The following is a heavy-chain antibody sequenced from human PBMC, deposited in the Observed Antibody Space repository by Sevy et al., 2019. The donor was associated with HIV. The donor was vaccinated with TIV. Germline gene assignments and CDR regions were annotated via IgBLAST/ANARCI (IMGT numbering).Heavy chain of an antibody. CDR1: GFTFGDYA. J-gene: IGHJ4*02. D-gene: IGHD1-26*01. CDR3: TRWDGSESIFDY. V-gene: IGHV3-49*04. Sequence: GGSLRLSCTASGFTFGDYAMSWVRQAPGKGLEWISFIKSKRYGGTIGNAASVKGRFTISRDDFKSIAYLQMNNLKTENTAVYYCTRWDGSESIFDYWGQGTLVTVSS. CDR2: IKSKRYGGTI.